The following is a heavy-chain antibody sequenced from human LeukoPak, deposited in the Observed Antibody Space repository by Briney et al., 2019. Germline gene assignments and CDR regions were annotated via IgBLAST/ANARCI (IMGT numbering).Heavy chain of an antibody. D-gene: IGHD3-22*01. CDR3: ARLDYYDSSGRDAFDI. CDR2: INHSGGST. V-gene: IGHV1-46*01. Sequence: ASVKVSCKASGYTCTSYYMHWVRQPPAQELQWMGIINHSGGSTSYAEKSQGRVTMTRDTSTSTVYMELSSLRSEDTAVYYCARLDYYDSSGRDAFDIWGQGTMVTVSS. J-gene: IGHJ3*02. CDR1: GYTCTSYY.